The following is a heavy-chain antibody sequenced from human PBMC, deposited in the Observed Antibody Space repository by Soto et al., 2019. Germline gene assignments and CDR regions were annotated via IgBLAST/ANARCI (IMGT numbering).Heavy chain of an antibody. V-gene: IGHV4-59*01. CDR2: IYYSGST. Sequence: QVQLQESGPGLVKPSETLSLTCTVSGGSIDSYYWSWIRQPPGKGLEWIGYIYYSGSTNYNPSLKRRVNISVDTSKHQFSLKLNSVTAADTDVYYRARDSRLGFPDYWGQGTLGTGSS. CDR1: GGSIDSYY. J-gene: IGHJ4*02. CDR3: ARDSRLGFPDY. D-gene: IGHD3-16*01.